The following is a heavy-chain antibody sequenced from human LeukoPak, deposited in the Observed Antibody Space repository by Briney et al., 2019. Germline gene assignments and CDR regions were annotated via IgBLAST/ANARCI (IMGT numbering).Heavy chain of an antibody. CDR3: ARVRANGVCYLDY. D-gene: IGHD2-8*01. J-gene: IGHJ4*02. Sequence: SETLSLTCAVYGVSFSGYYWSWIRQPPGKGLEWIGEINHSGSTNYNPSLKSRVTISVDTSKNQFSLKLSSVTAADTAVYYCARVRANGVCYLDYWGQGTLVTVSS. V-gene: IGHV4-34*01. CDR1: GVSFSGYY. CDR2: INHSGST.